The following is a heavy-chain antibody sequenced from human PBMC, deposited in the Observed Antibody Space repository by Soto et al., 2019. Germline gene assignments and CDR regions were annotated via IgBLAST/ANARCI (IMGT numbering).Heavy chain of an antibody. CDR1: GGSFSGYY. CDR2: ITASGST. CDR3: ARSRGGVQD. Sequence: QGQLQQWGAGLLKPSETLSLICAGYGGSFSGYYWSWIRQPPGKGLEWIGGITASGSTNYNSSLKSRVTISVDTSKNQFSLKLRSVTAADTAVYYCARSRGGVQDWGQGTLVTVSS. V-gene: IGHV4-34*01. J-gene: IGHJ1*01. D-gene: IGHD3-10*01.